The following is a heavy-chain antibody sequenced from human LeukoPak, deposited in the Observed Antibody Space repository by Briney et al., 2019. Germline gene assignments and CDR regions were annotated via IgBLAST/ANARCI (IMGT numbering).Heavy chain of an antibody. CDR1: GYTFTSYY. CDR3: AKDGPYYGAGAMYYFDY. CDR2: IRYDGVTK. J-gene: IGHJ4*02. Sequence: SCKASGYTFTSYYMHWVRQAPGKGLEWVAFIRYDGVTKYYSDSARGRFTISRDNSKNTLDVQMSSLRPEDTAVYYCAKDGPYYGAGAMYYFDYWGQGTPVTVSS. V-gene: IGHV3-30*02. D-gene: IGHD3-10*01.